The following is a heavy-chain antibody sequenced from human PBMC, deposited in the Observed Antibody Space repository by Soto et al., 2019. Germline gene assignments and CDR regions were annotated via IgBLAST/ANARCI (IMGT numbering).Heavy chain of an antibody. CDR2: ISPHIGNT. J-gene: IGHJ4*02. CDR1: GYTFTSYG. CDR3: ARDPSVYCSGGSCPSYFDY. Sequence: GASVKVSCKASGYTFTSYGIAWVRQAPGQGLEWMGWISPHIGNTNYAQKLQGRVTMTTDTSTSTAYVELRSLRSDDTAMYYCARDPSVYCSGGSCPSYFDYWGQGALVTVSS. V-gene: IGHV1-18*01. D-gene: IGHD2-15*01.